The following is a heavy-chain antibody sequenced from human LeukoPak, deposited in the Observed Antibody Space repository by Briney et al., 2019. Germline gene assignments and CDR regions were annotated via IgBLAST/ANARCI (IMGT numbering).Heavy chain of an antibody. CDR1: GFTFSSYE. V-gene: IGHV3-48*03. CDR3: AREAATYGDAFDI. D-gene: IGHD2-15*01. Sequence: PGGSLRLSCAASGFTFSSYEMNWVRQAPRKGLEWVSYISSSGSTIYYADSVKGRFTISRDNAKNSLYLQMNSLRAEDTAVYYCAREAATYGDAFDIWGQRTMVTVSS. J-gene: IGHJ3*02. CDR2: ISSSGSTI.